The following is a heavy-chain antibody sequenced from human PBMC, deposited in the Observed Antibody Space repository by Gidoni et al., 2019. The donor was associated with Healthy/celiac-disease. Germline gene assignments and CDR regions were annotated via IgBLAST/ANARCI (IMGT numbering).Heavy chain of an antibody. CDR3: TTVGQWLDMSQFDY. CDR2: IKSKTDGGTT. D-gene: IGHD6-19*01. V-gene: IGHV3-15*01. CDR1: GFTFSNAW. J-gene: IGHJ4*02. Sequence: EVQLVESGGGLVKPGGSRRLSCAADGFTFSNAWMSWVRQAPGKGLEWVGRIKSKTDGGTTDYAAPVKCRFTISRDDSKNTLYLQMNSLKTEDTAVYYCTTVGQWLDMSQFDYWGQGTLVTVSS.